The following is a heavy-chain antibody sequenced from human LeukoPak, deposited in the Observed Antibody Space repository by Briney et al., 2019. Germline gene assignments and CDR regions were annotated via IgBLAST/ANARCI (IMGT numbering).Heavy chain of an antibody. D-gene: IGHD4-23*01. V-gene: IGHV1-2*02. CDR3: ARVAGNAGLGAFDI. J-gene: IGHJ3*02. CDR2: INPNSGGT. Sequence: GASVKVSCKASGYTFTGYYMHWVRQAPGQGLEWMGWINPNSGGTNYAQKFQGRVTMTRDTSISTAYMELSRLRSVDTAVYYCARVAGNAGLGAFDIWGQGTMVTVSS. CDR1: GYTFTGYY.